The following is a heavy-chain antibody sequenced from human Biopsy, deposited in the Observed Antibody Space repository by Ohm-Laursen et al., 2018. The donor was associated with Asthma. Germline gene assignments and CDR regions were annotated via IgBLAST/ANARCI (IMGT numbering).Heavy chain of an antibody. CDR2: THHNGYT. J-gene: IGHJ6*02. Sequence: SDTLSLTCAVYGGSFSSNYWSWIRQTPGKGLEWLGDTHHNGYTNYNPSLPSRLTFSVDTSKHQFSLRLTSGPAADTAVYYCARGSSSRLSQWELLVSGGKRAHSYYGMDVWGQGTTVTVSS. V-gene: IGHV4-34*01. CDR3: ARGSSSRLSQWELLVSGGKRAHSYYGMDV. CDR1: GGSFSSNY. D-gene: IGHD1-26*01.